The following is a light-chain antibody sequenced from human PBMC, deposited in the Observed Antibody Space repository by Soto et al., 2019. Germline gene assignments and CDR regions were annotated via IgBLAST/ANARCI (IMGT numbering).Light chain of an antibody. CDR3: LLSYTGPYV. CDR2: DTT. CDR1: TGAVTNGHY. V-gene: IGLV7-46*01. Sequence: QAVVTQEPSLTVSPGGTVTLTCGSSTGAVTNGHYPYWFQQKPGQAPRTLIYDTTNRHSWTPARFSGSLLGGKAALTLSGAQPEDEADYYCLLSYTGPYVFGTGTKVTVL. J-gene: IGLJ1*01.